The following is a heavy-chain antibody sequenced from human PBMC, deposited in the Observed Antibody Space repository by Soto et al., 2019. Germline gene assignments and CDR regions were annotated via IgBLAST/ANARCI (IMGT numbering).Heavy chain of an antibody. CDR3: AKDCGYCSGGSCSERWYFDL. Sequence: GGSLRLSCAASGFTFSSYAMSWVRQAPGKGLEWVSLISSSGGSTYYADSVKGRFTVSRDNSKNTLYLQMNSLRAEDTAVYYCAKDCGYCSGGSCSERWYFDLWGRGTLVTVSS. CDR1: GFTFSSYA. D-gene: IGHD2-15*01. CDR2: ISSSGGST. V-gene: IGHV3-23*01. J-gene: IGHJ2*01.